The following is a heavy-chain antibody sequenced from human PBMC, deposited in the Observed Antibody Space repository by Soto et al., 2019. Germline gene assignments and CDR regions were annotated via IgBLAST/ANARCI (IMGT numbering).Heavy chain of an antibody. D-gene: IGHD3-9*01. Sequence: ASVKVSCKASGCTFTSYGISWVRQAPLQGLEWMGWLSAYNGNTNYAQKLQGRVTMTTDKSTSTAYMELRSLRSDDTAVYYCAREITYYDILTGPDFDYWGQGTLVTVSS. CDR2: LSAYNGNT. V-gene: IGHV1-18*04. CDR1: GCTFTSYG. J-gene: IGHJ4*02. CDR3: AREITYYDILTGPDFDY.